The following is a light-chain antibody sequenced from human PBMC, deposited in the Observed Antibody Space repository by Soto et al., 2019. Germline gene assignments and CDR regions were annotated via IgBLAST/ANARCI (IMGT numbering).Light chain of an antibody. V-gene: IGLV2-23*01. CDR2: EGS. CDR1: SSDVGSYNL. Sequence: QSVLTQPASVSGSPGQSITISCTGTSSDVGSYNLVSWYQQHPGKAPKLMIYEGSKRPSGVANRFSGSKSGNTASLTISGLQAEDEAEYYCCSYSGSRTLVFGGGPKVTVL. J-gene: IGLJ2*01. CDR3: CSYSGSRTLV.